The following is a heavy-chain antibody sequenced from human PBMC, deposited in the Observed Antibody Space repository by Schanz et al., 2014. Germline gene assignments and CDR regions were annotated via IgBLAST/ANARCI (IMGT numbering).Heavy chain of an antibody. J-gene: IGHJ4*02. V-gene: IGHV3-33*06. CDR3: AKDAAYYDSVIFPDH. CDR1: GFTFSNHG. Sequence: QVQLVESGGGVVQPGRSLRLSCAASGFTFSNHGMHWVRQSPGKGLEWVALIWYDGSNEYYADSVKGRFTISRDNPKNTLYLQINNLRAEDTAIYFCAKDAAYYDSVIFPDHWGQGTLVTVSS. D-gene: IGHD3-22*01. CDR2: IWYDGSNE.